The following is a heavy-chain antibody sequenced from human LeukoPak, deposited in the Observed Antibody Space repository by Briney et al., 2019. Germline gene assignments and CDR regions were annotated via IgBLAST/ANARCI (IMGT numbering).Heavy chain of an antibody. CDR3: AKALDPPYYYGSGSYEYAFDI. CDR1: GFAFSSYA. J-gene: IGHJ3*02. V-gene: IGHV3-23*01. D-gene: IGHD3-10*01. CDR2: ISGSGGRT. Sequence: QPGGPLRLSCAASGFAFSSYAMSWVRQAPGKALEWVSPISGSGGRTYYADSVKGRFTISRDNSKNTLYLQLNSLRAEDTAVYSCAKALDPPYYYGSGSYEYAFDIWGQGTMVTVSS.